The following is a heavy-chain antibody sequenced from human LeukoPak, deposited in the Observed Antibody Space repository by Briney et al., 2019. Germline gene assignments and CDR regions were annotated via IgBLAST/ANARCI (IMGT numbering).Heavy chain of an antibody. CDR1: GFTFRDFY. CDR3: ARASDSTGFDLYFDS. CDR2: ISSSGNTI. J-gene: IGHJ4*02. V-gene: IGHV3-11*04. Sequence: GRSLRLSCEASGFTFRDFYLSWIRQAPGKGLEWISYISSSGNTIYYSDSVKGRFSVSRDNAENSLYLQMNSLRAEDTAVYYCARASDSTGFDLYFDSWGQGTLVTVSS. D-gene: IGHD3-22*01.